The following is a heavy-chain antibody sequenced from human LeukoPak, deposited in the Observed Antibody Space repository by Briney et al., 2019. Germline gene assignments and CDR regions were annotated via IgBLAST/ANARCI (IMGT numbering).Heavy chain of an antibody. D-gene: IGHD6-19*01. V-gene: IGHV1-69*04. CDR2: IIPILGIA. J-gene: IGHJ6*02. Sequence: SVTVSCTASGGTFSSYAISWVRQAPGQGLEWMGRIIPILGIANYAQKFQGRVTITADKSTSTACMELSSLRSEDTAVYYCARDVLLGYSSGGHYYYGMDVWGQGTTVTVSS. CDR3: ARDVLLGYSSGGHYYYGMDV. CDR1: GGTFSSYA.